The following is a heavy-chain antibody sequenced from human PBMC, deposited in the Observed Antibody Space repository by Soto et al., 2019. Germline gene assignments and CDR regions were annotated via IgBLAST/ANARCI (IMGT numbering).Heavy chain of an antibody. Sequence: QVQLQQWGAGLLKPSETLSLTCAVYGGSFSGYYWSWIRQPPGKGLEWIGEINHSGSTNYKPSLKSQATTAADTSKNQFSLKLSSVTAADTAVYYCARMSYGSSTSCYLADYYYYGMDVWGQGSTVTVSS. V-gene: IGHV4-34*01. CDR3: ARMSYGSSTSCYLADYYYYGMDV. J-gene: IGHJ6*02. CDR2: INHSGST. CDR1: GGSFSGYY. D-gene: IGHD2-2*01.